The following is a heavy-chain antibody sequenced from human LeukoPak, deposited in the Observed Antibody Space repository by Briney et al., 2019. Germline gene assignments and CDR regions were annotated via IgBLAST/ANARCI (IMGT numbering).Heavy chain of an antibody. CDR3: ARVEAVAAAFDY. CDR1: GGTFSIYA. Sequence: ASVKVSCKASGGTFSIYAISWVRQAPGQGLEWMGGIIPIFGTANYAQKFQGRVTITADKSTSTAYMELSSLRSEDTAVYYCARVEAVAAAFDYWRQGTLVTVSS. V-gene: IGHV1-69*06. D-gene: IGHD6-19*01. J-gene: IGHJ4*02. CDR2: IIPIFGTA.